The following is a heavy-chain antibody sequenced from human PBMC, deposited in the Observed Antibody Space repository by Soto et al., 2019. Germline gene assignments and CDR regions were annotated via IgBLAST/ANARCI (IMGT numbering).Heavy chain of an antibody. D-gene: IGHD6-19*01. Sequence: QVQLVQSGAEAKKPGSSVKVSCKTSGGTFSSYAISWVRQAPGQGLEWMGGIVPLFRTTNYAQKFQGRLTLTRDTSITTAYMELSSLRSDDTAIYYCASLQTSGWYGVHWGQGTLVTVSS. CDR1: GGTFSSYA. J-gene: IGHJ4*02. CDR2: IVPLFRTT. V-gene: IGHV1-69*06. CDR3: ASLQTSGWYGVH.